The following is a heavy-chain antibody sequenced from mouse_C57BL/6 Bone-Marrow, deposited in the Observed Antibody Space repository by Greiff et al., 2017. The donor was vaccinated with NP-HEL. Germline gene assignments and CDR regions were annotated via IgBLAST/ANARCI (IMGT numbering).Heavy chain of an antibody. J-gene: IGHJ2*01. CDR1: GYTFTSYW. V-gene: IGHV1-5*01. CDR2: IYPGNSDT. Sequence: VQLQQSGTVLARPGASVKMSCKTSGYTFTSYWMHWVKQRPGQGLEWIGAIYPGNSDTSYNQKFKGKAKLTAVTSASTAYMELSSLTNEDSAVYYCTRCPITTVVADYWGQGTTLTVSS. D-gene: IGHD1-1*01. CDR3: TRCPITTVVADY.